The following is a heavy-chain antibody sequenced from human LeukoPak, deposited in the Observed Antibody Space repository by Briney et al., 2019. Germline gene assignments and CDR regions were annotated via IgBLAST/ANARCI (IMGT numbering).Heavy chain of an antibody. CDR3: ATDPKKLPHDAFDI. Sequence: GASVKVSCTVSGYTLTELSMHWVRQAPGKGLEWMGGFDPEDGETIYAQKFQGRVTMTEDTSTDTAYMELSSLRSEDTAVYYCATDPKKLPHDAFDIWGQGTMVTVSS. V-gene: IGHV1-24*01. D-gene: IGHD4-23*01. CDR1: GYTLTELS. J-gene: IGHJ3*02. CDR2: FDPEDGET.